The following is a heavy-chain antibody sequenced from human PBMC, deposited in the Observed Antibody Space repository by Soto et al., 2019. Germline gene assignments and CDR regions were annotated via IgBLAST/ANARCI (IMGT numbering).Heavy chain of an antibody. D-gene: IGHD6-19*01. V-gene: IGHV1-3*05. J-gene: IGHJ4*02. Sequence: QVQLVQSGAEEKKPGASVKVSCKASGYTFTGYAMHWVRQAPGQRLEWMGWINAGNGNTKYSQKFQGRVTITRDTSAGTAYMERRSTRSEDTAVYYCARAVAVPADFDYWGQGTLVTVSS. CDR2: INAGNGNT. CDR1: GYTFTGYA. CDR3: ARAVAVPADFDY.